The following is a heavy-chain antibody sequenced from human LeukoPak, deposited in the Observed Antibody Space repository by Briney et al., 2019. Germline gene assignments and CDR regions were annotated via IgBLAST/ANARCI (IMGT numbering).Heavy chain of an antibody. Sequence: ASVKVSCKASGYTFTSYDINWVRQATGQGLEWMGWISAYNGNTNYAQKLQGRVTMTTDTSTSTAYMELRSLRSDDTAVYYCARDIGIWFGELLPHWGQGTLVTVSS. CDR1: GYTFTSYD. CDR3: ARDIGIWFGELLPH. D-gene: IGHD3-10*01. CDR2: ISAYNGNT. V-gene: IGHV1-18*01. J-gene: IGHJ4*02.